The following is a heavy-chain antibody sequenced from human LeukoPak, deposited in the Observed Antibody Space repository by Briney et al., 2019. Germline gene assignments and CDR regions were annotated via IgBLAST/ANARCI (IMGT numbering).Heavy chain of an antibody. CDR1: GFTVSSNY. V-gene: IGHV3-66*01. CDR3: AKVDTAMVTGFDY. J-gene: IGHJ4*02. CDR2: IYSGGGT. Sequence: GGSLRLSCAASGFTVSSNYMSWVRQAPGKGLEWVAVIYSGGGTYHADSVKGRFTISRDNSKNTLYLQMNSLRAEDTAVYYCAKVDTAMVTGFDYWGQGTLVTVSS. D-gene: IGHD5-18*01.